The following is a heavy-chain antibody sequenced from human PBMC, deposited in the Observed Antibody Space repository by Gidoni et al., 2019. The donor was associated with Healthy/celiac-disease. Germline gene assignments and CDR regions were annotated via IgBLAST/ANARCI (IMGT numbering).Heavy chain of an antibody. CDR1: GYTFTGYY. J-gene: IGHJ4*02. V-gene: IGHV1-2*02. CDR2: TNPNSGGT. Sequence: QVQLVQSGAEVKKPGASVEVSCKASGYTFTGYYMHWVRQAPGQGLEWMGWTNPNSGGTNYAQTFQGRVTLTRDTSISTAYMELRRLRSDDTAVYYCARVARAYWGQGTLVTVSS. CDR3: ARVARAY. D-gene: IGHD5-12*01.